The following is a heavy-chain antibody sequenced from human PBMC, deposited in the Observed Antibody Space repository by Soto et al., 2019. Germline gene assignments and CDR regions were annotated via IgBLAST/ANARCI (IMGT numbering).Heavy chain of an antibody. J-gene: IGHJ6*02. CDR1: GGTFSSYA. V-gene: IGHV1-69*13. CDR2: IIPIFGTA. D-gene: IGHD6-19*01. CDR3: ARVQVAASPGRFYYGMDV. Sequence: GASVKVSFKASGGTFSSYAISWLRQSAGQGLEWMGGIIPIFGTANYAQKFQGRVTITADESTSTAYMELSSLRSEDTAVYYCARVQVAASPGRFYYGMDVWGQGTTVTVSS.